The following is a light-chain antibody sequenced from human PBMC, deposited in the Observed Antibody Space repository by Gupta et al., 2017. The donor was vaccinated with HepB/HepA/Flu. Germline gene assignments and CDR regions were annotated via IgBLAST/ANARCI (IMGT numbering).Light chain of an antibody. CDR1: QSVSSN. Sequence: ELVMTQSPATLSVSPGERATLSCRASQSVSSNLAWYQQKPGQAPRLLIYGASTRATGIPARFSGSGSGTEFTLTISSLQSEDFAVYYCQQYNKWPRTFGGGTKVEIK. CDR3: QQYNKWPRT. V-gene: IGKV3-15*01. J-gene: IGKJ4*01. CDR2: GAS.